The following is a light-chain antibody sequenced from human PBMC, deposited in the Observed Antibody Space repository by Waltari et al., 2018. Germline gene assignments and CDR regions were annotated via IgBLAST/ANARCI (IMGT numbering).Light chain of an antibody. V-gene: IGKV3-20*01. J-gene: IGKJ5*01. CDR1: QSVAKNY. CDR3: QQYVTSPIT. CDR2: DAS. Sequence: EIVLTQSPGTLSLSPGERATLSCRASQSVAKNYLAWYQQKPGQAPRLLIYDASSRATGIPDRVSGSGSGTDFTLTISRLEPEDFAVYYCQQYVTSPITFGLGTRLEIK.